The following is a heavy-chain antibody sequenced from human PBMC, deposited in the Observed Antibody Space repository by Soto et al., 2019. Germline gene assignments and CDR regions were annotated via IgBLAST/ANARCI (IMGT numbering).Heavy chain of an antibody. CDR2: IWYDGSNK. D-gene: IGHD3-22*01. CDR3: ARDREGGIDSAAGGYYYYYYGMDV. J-gene: IGHJ6*02. CDR1: GFTFSSYG. V-gene: IGHV3-33*01. Sequence: QVQLVESGGGVVQPGRSLRLSCAASGFTFSSYGMHWVRQAPGKGLEWVAVIWYDGSNKYYADSVKGRFTISRDNSKNTLYLQMNSLRAEDTAVYYCARDREGGIDSAAGGYYYYYYGMDVWGQGTTVTVSS.